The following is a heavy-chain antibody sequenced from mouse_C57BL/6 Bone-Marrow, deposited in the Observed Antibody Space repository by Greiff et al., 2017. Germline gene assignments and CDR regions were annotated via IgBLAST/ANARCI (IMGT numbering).Heavy chain of an antibody. D-gene: IGHD1-1*01. V-gene: IGHV5-16*01. CDR1: GFTFSDYY. Sequence: EVMLVESEGGLVQPGSSMKLSCTASGFTFSDYYMAWVRQVPEKGLEWVANINYDGSSTYYLDSLKSRFIISRDNAKNILDLQMSSLKSEDTATYYCARDNYYGFDYWGQGTTLTVSS. CDR2: INYDGSST. J-gene: IGHJ2*01. CDR3: ARDNYYGFDY.